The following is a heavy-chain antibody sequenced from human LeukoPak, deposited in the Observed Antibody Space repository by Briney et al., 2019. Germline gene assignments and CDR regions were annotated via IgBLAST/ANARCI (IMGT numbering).Heavy chain of an antibody. Sequence: PGGSLRLSCAASGFTFSSYEVNWVRQAPGKGLEWVSYISSSGSTIYYADSVKGRFTISRDNAKNSLYLQMNSLRAEDTAVYYCARGFTSGSSNLDYWGQGTLVTVSS. J-gene: IGHJ4*02. CDR1: GFTFSSYE. CDR3: ARGFTSGSSNLDY. V-gene: IGHV3-48*03. D-gene: IGHD1-26*01. CDR2: ISSSGSTI.